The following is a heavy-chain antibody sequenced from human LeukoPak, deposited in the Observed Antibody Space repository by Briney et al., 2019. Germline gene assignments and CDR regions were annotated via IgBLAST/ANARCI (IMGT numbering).Heavy chain of an antibody. D-gene: IGHD3-22*01. CDR1: GFTFSSYA. V-gene: IGHV3-64*01. CDR2: ISSNGGST. Sequence: PGGSLRLSCAASGFTFSSYAMHWVRQAPGKGLEYVSAISSNGGSTYYANSVKGRFTISRDNSKNTLYLQMGSLRAEDMAVYYCARGPMPDYYDSSGSAFDIWGQGTMVTVSS. J-gene: IGHJ3*02. CDR3: ARGPMPDYYDSSGSAFDI.